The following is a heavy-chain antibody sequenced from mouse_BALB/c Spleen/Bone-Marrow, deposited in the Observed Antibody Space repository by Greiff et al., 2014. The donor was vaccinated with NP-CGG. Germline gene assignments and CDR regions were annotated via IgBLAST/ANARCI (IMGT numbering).Heavy chain of an antibody. D-gene: IGHD2-10*01. CDR2: INPSTSYT. J-gene: IGHJ3*01. CDR1: DYTFTNYW. Sequence: QVQLQQSGAELAKPGASMKMSCKASDYTFTNYWMHWVKQRPGQGLEWIGYINPSTSYTEYNQKFKDKATLTADKSSSTAYMQLSRLTSEDSAVYYCASYRFAYWGQGTLVTVSA. V-gene: IGHV1-7*01. CDR3: ASYRFAY.